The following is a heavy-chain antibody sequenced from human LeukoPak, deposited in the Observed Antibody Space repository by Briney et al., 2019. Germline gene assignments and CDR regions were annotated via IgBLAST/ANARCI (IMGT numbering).Heavy chain of an antibody. Sequence: GGSLRLSCADSGFTVSSNYMSWVRQAPGKGLEWVSVIYSGSSTYYADSVKGRFTISRDNSKNTLYLQMNSLRAEDTAAYYCARDLAIFYYGSGSYSGAFDIWGQGTMVTASS. V-gene: IGHV3-53*01. D-gene: IGHD3-10*01. CDR2: IYSGSST. J-gene: IGHJ3*02. CDR3: ARDLAIFYYGSGSYSGAFDI. CDR1: GFTVSSNY.